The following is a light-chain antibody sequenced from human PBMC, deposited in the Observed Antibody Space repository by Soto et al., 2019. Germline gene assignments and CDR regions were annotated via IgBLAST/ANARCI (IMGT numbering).Light chain of an antibody. CDR3: QQYNDWPRT. Sequence: EIVMTQSPATLSVSPGERVTLSCRASQSISTNLAWYQQKPGQAPRLLIYGASTRATGIPARFSGSGSGTEFTVTISSLQSEDFAVYYCQQYNDWPRTFGHGTEV. CDR2: GAS. J-gene: IGKJ1*01. V-gene: IGKV3-15*01. CDR1: QSISTN.